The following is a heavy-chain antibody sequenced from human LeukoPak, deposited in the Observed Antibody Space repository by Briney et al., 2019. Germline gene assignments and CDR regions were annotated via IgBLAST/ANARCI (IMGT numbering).Heavy chain of an antibody. CDR2: IYTSGST. CDR1: GFSITTYY. CDR3: ARDFPPGIAVAGAFDI. V-gene: IGHV4-4*07. J-gene: IGHJ3*02. D-gene: IGHD6-19*01. Sequence: PSETLSLTCTVSGFSITTYYWSSIRQPAGKGLEWIGRIYTSGSTNYNPSLQSRVTMSVDTSKNQFSLKLSSVTAADTAVYYCARDFPPGIAVAGAFDIWGQGTMVTVSS.